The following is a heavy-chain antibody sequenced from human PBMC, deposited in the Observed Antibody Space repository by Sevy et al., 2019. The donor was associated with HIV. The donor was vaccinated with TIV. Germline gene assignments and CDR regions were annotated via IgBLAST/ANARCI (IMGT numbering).Heavy chain of an antibody. CDR1: GGSISSYY. CDR3: ARDLKGYGVNYYYMDV. Sequence: SETLSLTCTVSGGSISSYYWSWIRQPAGKGLEWIGRIYTSGSTNYNPSLKSRVTMSVDTSKNQFSLKLSSVTAADTAVYYCARDLKGYGVNYYYMDVWGKGTTVTVSS. J-gene: IGHJ6*03. CDR2: IYTSGST. D-gene: IGHD4-17*01. V-gene: IGHV4-4*07.